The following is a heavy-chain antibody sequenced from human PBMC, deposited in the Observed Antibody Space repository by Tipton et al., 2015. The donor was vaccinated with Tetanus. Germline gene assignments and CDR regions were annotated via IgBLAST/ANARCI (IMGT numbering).Heavy chain of an antibody. Sequence: TLSLTCSVSGGSISGYFWTWIRQPPGKGLQCIGYVFYTGSTNYNSPFESRVTMSLDTSKKQFSLSLNSVTAADTAVYFCARGVWFGPGPRYYFDYWGQGALVTVSS. V-gene: IGHV4-59*12. CDR1: GGSISGYF. CDR3: ARGVWFGPGPRYYFDY. D-gene: IGHD3-10*01. CDR2: VFYTGST. J-gene: IGHJ4*02.